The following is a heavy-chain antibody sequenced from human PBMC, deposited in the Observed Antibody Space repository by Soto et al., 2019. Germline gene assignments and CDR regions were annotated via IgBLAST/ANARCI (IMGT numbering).Heavy chain of an antibody. CDR2: INHSGST. CDR1: GGSFSGYY. D-gene: IGHD4-4*01. Sequence: SETLSLTCAVYGGSFSGYYWSWIRQPPGKGLEWIGEINHSGSTNYNPSLKSRVTISVDTSKNQFSLKLSSVTAADTAVYYCASTTAGDTFDIWGQGTMVTVS. CDR3: ASTTAGDTFDI. J-gene: IGHJ3*02. V-gene: IGHV4-34*01.